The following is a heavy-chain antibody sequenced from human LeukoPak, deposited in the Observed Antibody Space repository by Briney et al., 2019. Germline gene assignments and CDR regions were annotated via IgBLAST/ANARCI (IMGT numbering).Heavy chain of an antibody. D-gene: IGHD2-15*01. CDR3: ARDPGSCSGGSCSFYWYFDL. V-gene: IGHV4-59*01. J-gene: IGHJ2*01. CDR1: GVSISSSY. Sequence: SETLSLTCSVSGVSISSSYWSWIRQPPGKGLEWIGYISYRGTTKYNPSLKSRATLSVDTSKHQVSLNLSSVTAADTAVYYCARDPGSCSGGSCSFYWYFDLWGRGTLVTVSS. CDR2: ISYRGTT.